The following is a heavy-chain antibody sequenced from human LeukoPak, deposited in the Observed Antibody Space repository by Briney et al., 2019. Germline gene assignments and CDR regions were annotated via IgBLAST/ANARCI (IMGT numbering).Heavy chain of an antibody. CDR1: GFTFSPHG. V-gene: IGHV3-30*03. Sequence: GRSLRLSCAASGFTFSPHGMHWVRQAPGKGLEWVAVISNDGSDKYYADSVKGRFAISRDNSKNTLYLQMNSLRAEDTAVYYCARDSKQLALDYWGQGTLVTVSS. D-gene: IGHD6-13*01. CDR2: ISNDGSDK. J-gene: IGHJ4*02. CDR3: ARDSKQLALDY.